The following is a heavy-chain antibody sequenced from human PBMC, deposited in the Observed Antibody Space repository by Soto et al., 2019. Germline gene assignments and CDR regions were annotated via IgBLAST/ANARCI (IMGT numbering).Heavy chain of an antibody. CDR3: ARGQGGFCTSGSCYFVY. CDR2: ISGRGTST. Sequence: EVQFLESGGGLAQPGGTLRLSCAASGFAFNNFAMTWVRQAPGKGREWVSGISGRGTSTYYADSVKGRFTISRDNSKSVVYLEMNSLRTEDTAVYYCARGQGGFCTSGSCYFVYWGQGSLVTVTS. D-gene: IGHD2-15*01. CDR1: GFAFNNFA. V-gene: IGHV3-23*01. J-gene: IGHJ4*02.